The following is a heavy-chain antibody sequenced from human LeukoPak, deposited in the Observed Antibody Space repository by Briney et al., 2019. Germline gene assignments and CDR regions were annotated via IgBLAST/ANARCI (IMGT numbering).Heavy chain of an antibody. CDR3: ARTYYDILTGYNPYFDY. J-gene: IGHJ4*02. Sequence: GGSLRLSCAASGFSFSSYWMSWVRQAPGKGLEWVANIKQDGSEKYYVDSVKGRFTISRDNAKNFLYLQMNSLRAEDTAVYYCARTYYDILTGYNPYFDYWGQGILVTVSS. CDR2: IKQDGSEK. V-gene: IGHV3-7*01. D-gene: IGHD3-9*01. CDR1: GFSFSSYW.